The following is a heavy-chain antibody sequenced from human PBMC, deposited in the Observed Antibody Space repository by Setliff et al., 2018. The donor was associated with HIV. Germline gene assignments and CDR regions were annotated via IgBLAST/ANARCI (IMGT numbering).Heavy chain of an antibody. Sequence: GESLKISCKGSGYSFTNYWIAWVRQMPGKGLEWMGIIYPGDSDTRYSPSFQGQVTISADKSISTAYLQWSSLKASDTAMYYCARHGQEGYSYGTGKYAFDIWGQGTMVTVSS. CDR1: GYSFTNYW. D-gene: IGHD5-18*01. CDR3: ARHGQEGYSYGTGKYAFDI. CDR2: IYPGDSDT. V-gene: IGHV5-51*01. J-gene: IGHJ3*02.